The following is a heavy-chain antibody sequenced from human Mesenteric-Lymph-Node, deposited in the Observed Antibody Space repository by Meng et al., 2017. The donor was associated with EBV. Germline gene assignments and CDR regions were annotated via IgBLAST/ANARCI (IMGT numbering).Heavy chain of an antibody. D-gene: IGHD6-13*01. J-gene: IGHJ4*02. V-gene: IGHV4-30-4*01. CDR1: GGSMTSGGYY. Sequence: QVQLEESGPGLVKPSXXLSLTCXVSGGSMTSGGYYWSWIRQAPGKGLEWIGCIYYSGSTHYNPSLQSRGIISIDTSKNQFSLKLSSVTAADTAVYYCARGRSIAAFGTPFDDWGQGTLVTVSS. CDR3: ARGRSIAAFGTPFDD. CDR2: IYYSGST.